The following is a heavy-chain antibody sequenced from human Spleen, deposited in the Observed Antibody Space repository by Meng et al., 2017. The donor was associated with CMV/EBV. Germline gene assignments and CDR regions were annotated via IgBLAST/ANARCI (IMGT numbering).Heavy chain of an antibody. CDR3: ARDAGSYGMDV. CDR2: IYYSGST. Sequence: SETLSLTCTVSGGSISGSYWSWIRQSPGKGLEWIGYIYYSGSTNYSPSLKSRVTISLDTSKNQFSLTLTSVTAADTAVYYCARDAGSYGMDVWGQGTTVTVSS. J-gene: IGHJ6*02. V-gene: IGHV4-59*01. CDR1: GGSISGSY. D-gene: IGHD2-15*01.